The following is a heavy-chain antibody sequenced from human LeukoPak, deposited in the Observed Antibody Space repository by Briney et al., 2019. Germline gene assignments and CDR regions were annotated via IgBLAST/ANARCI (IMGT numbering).Heavy chain of an antibody. Sequence: SDTLSLTCTVSGGSISTYYCSWIRQPPRKGLHCTANIYYSGRTNYNPSLKSRVTISVVTSKNLFSLKLTSVTAADTAVYYCARSATLTTIPTFDYWGQGTLVTVSS. V-gene: IGHV4-59*07. CDR1: GGSISTYY. CDR3: ARSATLTTIPTFDY. D-gene: IGHD4-17*01. CDR2: IYYSGRT. J-gene: IGHJ4*02.